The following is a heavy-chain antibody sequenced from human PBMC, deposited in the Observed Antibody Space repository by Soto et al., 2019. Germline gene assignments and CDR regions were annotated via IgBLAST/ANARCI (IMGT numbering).Heavy chain of an antibody. CDR1: GFTFSSYS. CDR2: ISSSSSTI. V-gene: IGHV3-48*01. D-gene: IGHD3-3*01. J-gene: IGHJ4*02. CDR3: ARHHLTIFGVVKGFDY. Sequence: GGSLRLSCAASGFTFSSYSMNWVRQAPGKGLEWVSYISSSSSTIYYADSVKGRFTISRDNAKNSLYLQMNSLRAEDTAVYYCARHHLTIFGVVKGFDYWGQGTLVTVSS.